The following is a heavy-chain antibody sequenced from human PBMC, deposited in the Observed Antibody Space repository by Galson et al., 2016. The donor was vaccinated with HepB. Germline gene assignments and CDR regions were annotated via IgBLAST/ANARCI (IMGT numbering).Heavy chain of an antibody. CDR3: AREGAGGFDL. V-gene: IGHV3-9*01. J-gene: IGHJ3*01. D-gene: IGHD4-23*01. CDR1: GFGFGEFG. Sequence: SLRLSCAASGFGFGEFGMHWVRQGPGKGLKWVSGISWNSANIGYVDSVKGRFTISRDNAQNSLSLQMNSLRAEDTAMYYCAREGAGGFDLWGQGTMVTVSS. CDR2: ISWNSANI.